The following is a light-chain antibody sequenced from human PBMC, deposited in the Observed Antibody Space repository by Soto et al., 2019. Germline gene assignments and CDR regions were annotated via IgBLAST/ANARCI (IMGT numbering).Light chain of an antibody. V-gene: IGKV1-9*01. Sequence: DIQLTQSPSFLSASVGDRVTITCRASQGISSYLAWYQQTPGKPPKVLIYAASTLQSGVPSRFSGSGSATEFTLTISSLQPEDFATYFCQQLNSYPYTFGQGTKLEIK. CDR2: AAS. CDR3: QQLNSYPYT. J-gene: IGKJ2*01. CDR1: QGISSY.